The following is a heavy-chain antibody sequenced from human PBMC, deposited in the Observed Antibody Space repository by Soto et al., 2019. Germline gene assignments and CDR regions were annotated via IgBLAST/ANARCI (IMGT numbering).Heavy chain of an antibody. Sequence: QVQLVESGGGLVKPGGSLRLSCAASGFTFSDYYMSWIRQAPGKGLEWVSYISSSSSYTNYAVSVKGRFTISRDNANHSLYLQMNSLRAEDTAVYYCARVVNMVRGVIMRWFDPWGQGTLVTVSS. J-gene: IGHJ5*02. CDR2: ISSSSSYT. V-gene: IGHV3-11*05. CDR1: GFTFSDYY. CDR3: ARVVNMVRGVIMRWFDP. D-gene: IGHD3-10*01.